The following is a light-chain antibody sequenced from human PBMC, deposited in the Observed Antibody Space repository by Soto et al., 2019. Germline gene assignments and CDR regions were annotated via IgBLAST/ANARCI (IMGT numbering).Light chain of an antibody. CDR2: EVN. CDR1: SSDVGGYNY. J-gene: IGLJ1*01. CDR3: SSFTSSITYV. V-gene: IGLV2-8*01. Sequence: QSALTQPPSASGSPGQSVAISCTGTSSDVGGYNYVSWYQQHPGKAPKLMIYEVNKRPSGVPDRFSGSKSGNTASLTVSGLQAEDEADYYCSSFTSSITYVFGTGTKLTVL.